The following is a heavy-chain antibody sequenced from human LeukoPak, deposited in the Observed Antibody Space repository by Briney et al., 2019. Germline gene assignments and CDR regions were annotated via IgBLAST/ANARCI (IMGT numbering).Heavy chain of an antibody. CDR2: IKQDGSEK. Sequence: GGSLRLSCAASGFTFSSYWMSWVRQAPGKGLEWVANIKQDGSEKYYVDSVKGRFTISRDNTKNSLYLQMNSLRAEDTAVYYCARDESTDSSGWPLKGAFDIWGQGTMVTVSS. D-gene: IGHD6-19*01. V-gene: IGHV3-7*01. J-gene: IGHJ3*02. CDR1: GFTFSSYW. CDR3: ARDESTDSSGWPLKGAFDI.